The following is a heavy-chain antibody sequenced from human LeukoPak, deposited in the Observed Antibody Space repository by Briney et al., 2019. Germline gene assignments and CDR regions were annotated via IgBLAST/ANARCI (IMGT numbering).Heavy chain of an antibody. CDR3: ARGGGSGWPDAFDI. J-gene: IGHJ3*02. D-gene: IGHD6-19*01. V-gene: IGHV3-66*01. Sequence: GGSLRLSCAASGFTVSSNYMSWVRQAPGKGLEWVSVIYSGGSTYYADSVKGRFTISRDNSKNTLYLQMNSLRAEDTAVYYCARGGGSGWPDAFDIWGQGTMVTVSS. CDR2: IYSGGST. CDR1: GFTVSSNY.